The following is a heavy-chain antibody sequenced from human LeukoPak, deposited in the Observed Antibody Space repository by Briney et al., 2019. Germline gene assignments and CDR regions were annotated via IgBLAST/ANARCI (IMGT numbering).Heavy chain of an antibody. CDR3: ARDAASSGWPLGAFDI. V-gene: IGHV3-21*01. J-gene: IGHJ3*02. CDR2: ISSSSSYI. Sequence: GGSLRLSCAASGFTFSSYSMNWVRQAPGMGLEWVSSISSSSSYIYYADSVKGRFTISRDNAKNSLYLQMNSLRAEDTAVYYCARDAASSGWPLGAFDIWGQGTMVTVSS. CDR1: GFTFSSYS. D-gene: IGHD6-19*01.